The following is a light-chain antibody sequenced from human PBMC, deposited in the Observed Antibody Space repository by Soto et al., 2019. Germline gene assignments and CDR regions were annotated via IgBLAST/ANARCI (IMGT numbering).Light chain of an antibody. CDR2: SNN. Sequence: QSVLTQPPSVSGAPGQTITISCTGSSSNIGAGYDVHWYQQLPGRAPKLLMHSNNQRPSGVPDRFSASKSGSSASLAISGLRSEDEADYYCATWDDSLNMVFGGGTKVTVL. CDR3: ATWDDSLNMV. CDR1: SSNIGAGYD. J-gene: IGLJ3*02. V-gene: IGLV1-40*01.